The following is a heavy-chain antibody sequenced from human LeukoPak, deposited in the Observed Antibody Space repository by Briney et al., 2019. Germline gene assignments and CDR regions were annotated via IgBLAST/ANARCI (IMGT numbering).Heavy chain of an antibody. J-gene: IGHJ4*02. Sequence: GGSLRLSCAASGFTFSDYYMSWIRQAPGKGLEWVSYISSSSSYIYYADSVKGRFTISRDNAKNSLYLQMNSLRAEDTAVYYCARGDLITIFGVVSPGYFDYWGQGTLVTVSS. CDR2: ISSSSSYI. CDR1: GFTFSDYY. D-gene: IGHD3-3*01. V-gene: IGHV3-11*06. CDR3: ARGDLITIFGVVSPGYFDY.